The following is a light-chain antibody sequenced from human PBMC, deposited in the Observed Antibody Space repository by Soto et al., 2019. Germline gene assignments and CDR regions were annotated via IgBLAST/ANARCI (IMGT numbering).Light chain of an antibody. CDR2: DVS. V-gene: IGLV2-14*01. CDR1: SSDVGGYSY. CDR3: ASCTTSSTYA. J-gene: IGLJ1*01. Sequence: QSALTQPASVSGSPGQSIAISCTGTSSDVGGYSYVSWYQQQPGKAPKLMISDVSNRPSGVPDRFSGSKSGNTASLTISGLKAEAEADSYCASCTTSSTYAFGAGTKLTVL.